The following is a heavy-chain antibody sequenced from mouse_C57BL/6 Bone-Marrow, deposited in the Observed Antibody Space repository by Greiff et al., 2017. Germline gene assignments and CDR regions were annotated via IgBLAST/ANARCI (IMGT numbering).Heavy chain of an antibody. CDR2: FHPYNDDT. J-gene: IGHJ2*01. Sequence: QVQLKESGAELVKPGASVKMSCKASGYTFTTYPIEWMKQNHGKSLEWIGNFHPYNDDTKYNEKFKGKDTLTVEKSSSTVYLELSRLTSDYTAVYYCARGGNYGGYYFDYWGQGTTLTVSS. CDR1: GYTFTTYP. D-gene: IGHD2-1*01. V-gene: IGHV1-47*01. CDR3: ARGGNYGGYYFDY.